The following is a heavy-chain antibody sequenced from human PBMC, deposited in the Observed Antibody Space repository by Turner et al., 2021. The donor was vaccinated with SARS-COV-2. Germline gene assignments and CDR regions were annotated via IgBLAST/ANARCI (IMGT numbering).Heavy chain of an antibody. D-gene: IGHD1-7*01. V-gene: IGHV1-2*02. J-gene: IGHJ5*02. CDR1: GYTFTDYY. CDR3: SRNYGRNSRWFDP. CDR2: IGPSSGGT. Sequence: QVRLVQSGAEVKRPGSSVKVSCTASGYTFTDYYIHWVRQAPGQGLEWMGWIGPSSGGTNYAQRFQGRITMTRDTSISTAYMELSSLRSDDTAVYYCSRNYGRNSRWFDPWGQGTLVTVSS.